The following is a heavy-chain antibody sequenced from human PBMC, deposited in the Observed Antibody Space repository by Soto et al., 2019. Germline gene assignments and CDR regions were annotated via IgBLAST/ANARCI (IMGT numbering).Heavy chain of an antibody. V-gene: IGHV3-21*01. CDR1: GFTFSRYS. D-gene: IGHD3-22*01. Sequence: ESGGGLVKPGGSLRLSCAASGFTFSRYSMNWVRQAPGKGLEWVSSISSGRTYTDYADSVKGRFTISGDNAKNSLYLQMNSLRAEDTAVYYGATMGSGYYYDYWGQGTLVTFSS. CDR3: ATMGSGYYYDY. CDR2: ISSGRTYT. J-gene: IGHJ4*02.